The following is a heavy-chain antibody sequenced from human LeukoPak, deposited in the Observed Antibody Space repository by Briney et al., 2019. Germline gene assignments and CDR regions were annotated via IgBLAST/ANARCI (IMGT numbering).Heavy chain of an antibody. J-gene: IGHJ2*01. D-gene: IGHD3-3*01. CDR1: GGSISSYY. CDR2: IYYSGST. V-gene: IGHV4-59*01. Sequence: SETLSLTCTVSGGSISSYYWSWIRQPPGKGLEWIGYIYYSGSTNYNPSLKSRVTISVDTSKNQFSLKLSSVTAADTAVYYCATDIPTIFGVVNPNWYFDLWGRGTLVTVSS. CDR3: ATDIPTIFGVVNPNWYFDL.